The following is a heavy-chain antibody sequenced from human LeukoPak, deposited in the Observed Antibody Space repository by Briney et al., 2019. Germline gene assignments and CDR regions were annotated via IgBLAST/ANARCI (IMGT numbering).Heavy chain of an antibody. CDR2: IYYSGST. Sequence: SETLPLTCTVSGGSISSSSYYWGWIRQPPGKGLEWIGSIYYSGSTYYNPSLKSRVTISVDTSKNQFSLKLSSVTAADTAVYYCARYMVRGPRGSNKDYMDVWGKGTTVTVSS. V-gene: IGHV4-39*07. D-gene: IGHD3-10*01. CDR1: GGSISSSSYY. CDR3: ARYMVRGPRGSNKDYMDV. J-gene: IGHJ6*03.